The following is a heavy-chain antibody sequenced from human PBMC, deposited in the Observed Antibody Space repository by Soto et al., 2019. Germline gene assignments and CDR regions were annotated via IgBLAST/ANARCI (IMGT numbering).Heavy chain of an antibody. D-gene: IGHD4-17*01. J-gene: IGHJ6*02. CDR1: GRTFSSYA. Sequence: QVQLVQSGAEVKKPGSSVKVSCKASGRTFSSYAISWVRQAPGQGLEWMGGIIPIFGTANYAQKFQGRVTITADKSTSTAYMELSSLRSEDTAVYYCAREVAGYYEQTRRLNYYGMDVWGQGTTVTVSS. V-gene: IGHV1-69*06. CDR2: IIPIFGTA. CDR3: AREVAGYYEQTRRLNYYGMDV.